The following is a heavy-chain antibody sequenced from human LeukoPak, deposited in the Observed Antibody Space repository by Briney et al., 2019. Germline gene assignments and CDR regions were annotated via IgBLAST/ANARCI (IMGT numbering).Heavy chain of an antibody. CDR3: ARRTTVACQWWFDP. CDR1: GYSFTTYW. CDR2: IYPGDSDT. D-gene: IGHD6-19*01. J-gene: IGHJ5*02. V-gene: IGHV5-51*01. Sequence: GESLKISCKGSGYSFTTYWIAWARQMPGKGLEWMGIIYPGDSDTRYSPSFQGQVTFSVDISISTAYLQWSSLKASDTAMYYCARRTTVACQWWFDPWGQGTLVTVSS.